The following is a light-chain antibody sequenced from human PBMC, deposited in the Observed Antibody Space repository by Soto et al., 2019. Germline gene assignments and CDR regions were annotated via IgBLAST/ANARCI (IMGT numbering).Light chain of an antibody. V-gene: IGKV4-1*01. CDR1: QSVLYSSNNKNY. CDR3: QQYYSYPWT. Sequence: DIVMTQSPDSLAVSLGERATINCKSSQSVLYSSNNKNYLAWYQQKPGKVPRLLISAASSLQSGVPSRFSGSGSGTDFTLTISCLQSEDFATYYCQQYYSYPWTFGQGTKVDI. J-gene: IGKJ1*01. CDR2: AAS.